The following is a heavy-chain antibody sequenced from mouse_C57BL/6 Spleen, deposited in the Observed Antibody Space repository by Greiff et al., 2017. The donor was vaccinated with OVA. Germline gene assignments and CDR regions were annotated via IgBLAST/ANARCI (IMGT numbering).Heavy chain of an antibody. Sequence: QVQLKESGPELVKPGASVKISCKASGYAFSSSWMNWVKQRPGKGLEWIGRIYPGDGDTNYNGKFKGKATLTADKSSSTAYMQLSSLTSEDSAVYFCARSLAGTFAYWGQGTLLTVSA. J-gene: IGHJ3*01. V-gene: IGHV1-82*01. CDR3: ARSLAGTFAY. CDR1: GYAFSSSW. CDR2: IYPGDGDT. D-gene: IGHD4-1*01.